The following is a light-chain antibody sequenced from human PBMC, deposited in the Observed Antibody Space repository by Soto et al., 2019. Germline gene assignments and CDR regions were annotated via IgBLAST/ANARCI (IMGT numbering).Light chain of an antibody. V-gene: IGKV3-20*01. CDR3: QHYGRSAYT. CDR1: QSGSSNY. Sequence: EIVLTQSPGTLSLSPGERATLSCRASQSGSSNYLAWYQQKPGQAPRLLIYGASSRATGIPDRFSGSVSGTDFTLTISRLEPEDFAVYYCQHYGRSAYTFGQWTTLEIK. CDR2: GAS. J-gene: IGKJ2*01.